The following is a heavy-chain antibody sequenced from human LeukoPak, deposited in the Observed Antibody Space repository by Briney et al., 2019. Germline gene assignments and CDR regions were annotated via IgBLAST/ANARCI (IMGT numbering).Heavy chain of an antibody. CDR3: ARDQGYYYDSSGFDY. J-gene: IGHJ4*02. V-gene: IGHV4-59*01. Sequence: PSETLSLTCTVSGGSISSYYWSWIRQPPGKGLEWIGYIYYSGSTNYNPSLKSRVTISVDTSKNQFSLKPSSVTAADTAVYYCARDQGYYYDSSGFDYWGQGTLVTVSS. CDR2: IYYSGST. D-gene: IGHD3-22*01. CDR1: GGSISSYY.